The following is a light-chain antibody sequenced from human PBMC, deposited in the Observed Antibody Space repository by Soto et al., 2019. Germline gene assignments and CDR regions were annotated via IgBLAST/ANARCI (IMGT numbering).Light chain of an antibody. CDR3: QHYNSYSEA. CDR1: QTSSSW. Sequence: DIQMTQSPSPLSGSVGDRFTITCRASQTSSSWLAWYQQKPGKAPKLLIYKASTLKSGVPSRFSGSGSGTEFTLTISSLQPDDFATYYCQHYNSYSEAFGQGTKVDI. V-gene: IGKV1-5*03. J-gene: IGKJ1*01. CDR2: KAS.